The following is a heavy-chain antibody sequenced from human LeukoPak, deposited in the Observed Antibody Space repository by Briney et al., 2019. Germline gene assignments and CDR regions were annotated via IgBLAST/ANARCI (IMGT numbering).Heavy chain of an antibody. J-gene: IGHJ4*02. D-gene: IGHD5-24*01. CDR2: ISSSGSFI. CDR3: ARGLDGYKVDY. Sequence: GGSLRLSCAASGFTFSSYSMNWVRQAPGKRLEWVSSISSSGSFISYADSVKGRFTISRDNAKNSLYLQMNSLRAEDTAVYYCARGLDGYKVDYWGQGTLVTVSS. CDR1: GFTFSSYS. V-gene: IGHV3-21*01.